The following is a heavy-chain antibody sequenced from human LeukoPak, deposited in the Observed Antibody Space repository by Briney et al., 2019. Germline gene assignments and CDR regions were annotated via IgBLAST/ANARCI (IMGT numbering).Heavy chain of an antibody. Sequence: SVKVSCKASGGTFSSYAISWVRQAPGQGLEWMGGIIPIFGTANYAQKFQGRVTITADESTSTAYMELSSLRSEDTAVYYCARDKGGYDPGDYYYNMDVWGKGTTVTVSS. D-gene: IGHD5-12*01. V-gene: IGHV1-69*13. J-gene: IGHJ6*03. CDR1: GGTFSSYA. CDR2: IIPIFGTA. CDR3: ARDKGGYDPGDYYYNMDV.